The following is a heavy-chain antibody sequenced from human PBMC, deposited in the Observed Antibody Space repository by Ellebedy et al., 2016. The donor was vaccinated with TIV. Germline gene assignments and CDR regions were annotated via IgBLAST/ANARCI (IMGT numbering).Heavy chain of an antibody. Sequence: GESLKISCKASGSSFTNYWIGWVRQMPGKGLEWMGIVYPGDSDTRYSPSFQGQVTISADKSISTAYLQWSSLKASDTAMYYCARQSPYGDPRRGDYWGQGTLVTVSS. J-gene: IGHJ4*02. V-gene: IGHV5-51*01. CDR3: ARQSPYGDPRRGDY. D-gene: IGHD4-17*01. CDR1: GSSFTNYW. CDR2: VYPGDSDT.